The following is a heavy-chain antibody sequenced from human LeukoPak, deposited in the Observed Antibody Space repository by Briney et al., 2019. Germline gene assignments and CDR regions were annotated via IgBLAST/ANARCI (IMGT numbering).Heavy chain of an antibody. CDR3: ARVFGPDTEYFQH. J-gene: IGHJ1*01. D-gene: IGHD2-21*01. V-gene: IGHV1-69*04. CDR2: IIPILGIA. Sequence: SVKVSCKASGGTFSSYAISWVRQAPGQGLEWMGRIIPILGIANYAQKFQGRVTITADKSTSTAYMELSSLRSEDTAVYYCARVFGPDTEYFQHWGQGTLVTVSS. CDR1: GGTFSSYA.